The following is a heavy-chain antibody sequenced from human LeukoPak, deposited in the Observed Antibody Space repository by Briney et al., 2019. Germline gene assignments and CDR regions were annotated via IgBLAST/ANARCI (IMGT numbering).Heavy chain of an antibody. CDR2: TYYRSKWYN. CDR1: GDSVSSNSAA. V-gene: IGHV6-1*01. D-gene: IGHD6-19*01. J-gene: IGHJ4*02. Sequence: SQTLSLTCAISGDSVSSNSAAWSWIRQSPSRGPEWLGRTYYRSKWYNDYAVSVKSRITINPDTSKNQFSLQLNSVTPEDTAVYYCARSSRIAVADVWGQGTLVTVSX. CDR3: ARSSRIAVADV.